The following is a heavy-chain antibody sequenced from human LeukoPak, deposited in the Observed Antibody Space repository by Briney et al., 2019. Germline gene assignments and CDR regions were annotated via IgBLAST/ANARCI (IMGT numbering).Heavy chain of an antibody. D-gene: IGHD4-23*01. V-gene: IGHV1-69*13. J-gene: IGHJ4*02. CDR2: IIPIFGTA. Sequence: ASVKVSCKASGGTFSSYAISWVRQAPGQGLEWMGGIIPIFGTANYAQKFQGRVTITADESTSTAYMELSSLRSDDTAVYYCARLTDYGGNIPTSFDYWGQGTLVTVSS. CDR1: GGTFSSYA. CDR3: ARLTDYGGNIPTSFDY.